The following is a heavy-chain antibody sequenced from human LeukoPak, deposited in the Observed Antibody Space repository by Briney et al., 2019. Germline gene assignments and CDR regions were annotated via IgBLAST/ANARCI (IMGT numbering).Heavy chain of an antibody. V-gene: IGHV4-34*01. D-gene: IGHD5-18*01. CDR2: INHSGST. CDR3: ARARGYSYGYRWFDY. J-gene: IGHJ4*02. CDR1: GGSFSGYY. Sequence: KASETLSLTCVVYGGSFSGYYWSWIRQPPGKGLEWIGEINHSGSTNYNPSLKSRVTISVDTSKNQFSLKLSSVTAADTAVYYCARARGYSYGYRWFDYWGQGTLVTVSS.